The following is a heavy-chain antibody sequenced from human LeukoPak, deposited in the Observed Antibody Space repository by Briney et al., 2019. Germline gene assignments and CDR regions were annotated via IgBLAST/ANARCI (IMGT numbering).Heavy chain of an antibody. D-gene: IGHD5-18*01. CDR2: INHSGST. V-gene: IGHV4-34*01. J-gene: IGHJ4*02. Sequence: PSEILSLTCAVYGGSFSGYYWSWIRQPPGKGLEWIGEINHSGSTNYNPSLKSRVTISVDTSKNQFSLKLSSVTAADTAVYYCARRRGGYSYGYGSYYFDYWGQGTLVTVSS. CDR1: GGSFSGYY. CDR3: ARRRGGYSYGYGSYYFDY.